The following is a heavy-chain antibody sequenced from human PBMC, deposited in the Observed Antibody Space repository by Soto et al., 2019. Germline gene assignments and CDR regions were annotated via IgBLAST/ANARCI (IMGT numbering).Heavy chain of an antibody. J-gene: IGHJ4*02. CDR3: VKGLNIDYNSAWFYFDY. D-gene: IGHD6-19*01. V-gene: IGHV3-48*01. CDR1: GFTFSSYS. Sequence: PGGSLRLSCAASGFTFSSYSMNWVRQAPGKGLEWVSYISSSSSTIYYADSVKGRFTISRDNAKNSLYLQMNSLRAEDTAVYYCVKGLNIDYNSAWFYFDYWGQGTVITVSS. CDR2: ISSSSSTI.